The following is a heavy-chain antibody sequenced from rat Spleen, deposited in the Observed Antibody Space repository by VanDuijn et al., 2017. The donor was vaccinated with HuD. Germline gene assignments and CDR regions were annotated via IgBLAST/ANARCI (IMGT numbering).Heavy chain of an antibody. CDR1: GFTFNNYW. CDR2: ITNTGRST. CDR3: AKGFAY. Sequence: EVQLVESGGGLVQPGRSLKLSCVASGFTFNNYWMTWIRQAPGKGLEWIASITNTGRSTYYPDSVRGRFAISRDTAENTLYLQMNSLRSEDTATYYCAKGFAYWGQGTLVTVSS. J-gene: IGHJ3*01. V-gene: IGHV5-31*01.